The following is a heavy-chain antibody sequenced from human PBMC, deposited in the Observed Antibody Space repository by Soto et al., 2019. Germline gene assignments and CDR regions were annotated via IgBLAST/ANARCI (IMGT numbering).Heavy chain of an antibody. Sequence: EVLLLESGGGLVQPGGSLRLSCAASGFSFKNYDMTWVRQAPGKGLEWVSGISATGGSTSYADSVKGRFTISRDNSKDTLYPQMNSLRAEDTAVYYCVKEALAGDMDLWGQGTTVTVSS. V-gene: IGHV3-23*01. CDR1: GFSFKNYD. D-gene: IGHD3-16*01. J-gene: IGHJ6*02. CDR3: VKEALAGDMDL. CDR2: ISATGGST.